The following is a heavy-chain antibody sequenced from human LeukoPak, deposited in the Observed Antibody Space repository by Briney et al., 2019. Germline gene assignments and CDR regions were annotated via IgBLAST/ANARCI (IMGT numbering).Heavy chain of an antibody. D-gene: IGHD6-13*01. V-gene: IGHV3-30*18. Sequence: GRSLRLSCAASGFTSSRYGMYWVRQAPGKGLEWVAVISYDGNNKYYEDSVKGRFTISRDNSKNTLYLQMNSLRAEDTALYYCAKIFRAYSSNWYIDYWGQGTLVTVSS. CDR1: GFTSSRYG. CDR3: AKIFRAYSSNWYIDY. J-gene: IGHJ4*02. CDR2: ISYDGNNK.